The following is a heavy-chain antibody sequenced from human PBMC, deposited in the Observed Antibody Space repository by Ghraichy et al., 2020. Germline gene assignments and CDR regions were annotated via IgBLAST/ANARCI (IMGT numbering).Heavy chain of an antibody. CDR3: AKDRGGIAAAGTWYYGMDV. CDR1: GFTFDDYA. J-gene: IGHJ6*02. D-gene: IGHD6-13*01. V-gene: IGHV3-9*01. CDR2: ISWNSGSI. Sequence: GGSLRLSCAASGFTFDDYAMHWVRQAPGKGLEWVSGISWNSGSIGYADSVKGRFTISRDNAKNSLYLQMNSLRAEDTALYYCAKDRGGIAAAGTWYYGMDVWGQGTTVTVSS.